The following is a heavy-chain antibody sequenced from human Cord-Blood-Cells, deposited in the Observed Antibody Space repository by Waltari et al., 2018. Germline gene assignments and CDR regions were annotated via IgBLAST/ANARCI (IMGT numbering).Heavy chain of an antibody. CDR3: ARVVGIAAAGCYDY. Sequence: EVQLVESGGGLIQPGGSLRLSCAASGFTVSSNYMSWVRQAPGKGLEWVSVIYSGGSTYYADSVKGRFTISGDNSKNTLYLQMNSLRAEDTAVYYCARVVGIAAAGCYDYWGQGTLVTVSS. CDR2: IYSGGST. D-gene: IGHD6-13*01. V-gene: IGHV3-53*01. CDR1: GFTVSSNY. J-gene: IGHJ4*02.